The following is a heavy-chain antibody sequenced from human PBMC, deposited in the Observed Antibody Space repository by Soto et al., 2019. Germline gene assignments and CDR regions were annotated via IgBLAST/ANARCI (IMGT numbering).Heavy chain of an antibody. CDR2: ISVHNGNI. CDR3: VRDLDGSGSYYTDY. Sequence: ASVKVSCKTSGYNFINYGITWVRQAPGQGLEWMGWISVHNGNIKYAQKLQGRVTMTTDTSTSTAYMELRSLRSDDTAVYYCVRDLDGSGSYYTDYWGPGTVVTVSS. D-gene: IGHD3-10*01. J-gene: IGHJ4*02. V-gene: IGHV1-18*01. CDR1: GYNFINYG.